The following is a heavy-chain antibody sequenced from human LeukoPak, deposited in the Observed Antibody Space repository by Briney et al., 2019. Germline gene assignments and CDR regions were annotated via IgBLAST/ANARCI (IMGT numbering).Heavy chain of an antibody. D-gene: IGHD6-19*01. J-gene: IGHJ4*02. CDR1: GFTFSSYA. CDR2: IYGGGST. CDR3: ASWPVGWYGEDS. V-gene: IGHV3-23*03. Sequence: PGGSLRLSCAAFGFTFSSYAMSWVRQAPGKGLEWVSVIYGGGSTYYADSVKGRFTISRDTPKNTLYLQMNSLRVEDTAVYYCASWPVGWYGEDSWGQGTLVTVSS.